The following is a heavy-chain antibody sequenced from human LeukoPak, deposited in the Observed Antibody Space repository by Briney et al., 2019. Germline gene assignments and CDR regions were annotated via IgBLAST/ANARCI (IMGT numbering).Heavy chain of an antibody. CDR1: GYTFTSYD. D-gene: IGHD2-2*01. CDR2: MNPSRGNT. CDR3: ATVIVVVPAAIMDV. V-gene: IGHV1-8*01. Sequence: ASVKVSCKASGYTFTSYDINWVRQATGQGLEWMGWMNPSRGNTGYAQQFQGRVTMTRNTSISTAYMELSSLRSEDTAVYYCATVIVVVPAAIMDVWGKGTTVTVSS. J-gene: IGHJ6*03.